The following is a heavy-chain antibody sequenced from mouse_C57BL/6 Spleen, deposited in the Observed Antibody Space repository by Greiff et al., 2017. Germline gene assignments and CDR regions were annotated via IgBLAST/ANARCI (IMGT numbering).Heavy chain of an antibody. D-gene: IGHD1-1*01. V-gene: IGHV5-4*01. J-gene: IGHJ3*01. CDR2: ISDVGSYT. CDR3: AREAHYGSSLFAY. Sequence: EVKLMESGGGLVKPGGSLKLSCAASGFTFSSYAMSWVRQTPEKRLEWVATISDVGSYTYYPDNVKGRFTISRDNAKNNLYLQMSHLKSEDTAMYYCAREAHYGSSLFAYWGQGTLVTVSA. CDR1: GFTFSSYA.